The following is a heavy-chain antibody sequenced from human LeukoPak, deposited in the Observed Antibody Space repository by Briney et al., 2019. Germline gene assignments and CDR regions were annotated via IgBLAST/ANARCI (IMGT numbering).Heavy chain of an antibody. CDR3: ASTYYDILTGPGRFDP. J-gene: IGHJ5*02. Sequence: SQTLSLTCTVSGGSISSGDYYWSWIRQPPGKGLEWIGYIYYSGSTHYNPSLKSRVTISVDTSKNQFSLKLSSVTAADTAVYYCASTYYDILTGPGRFDPWGQGTLVTVSS. CDR1: GGSISSGDYY. D-gene: IGHD3-9*01. V-gene: IGHV4-30-4*01. CDR2: IYYSGST.